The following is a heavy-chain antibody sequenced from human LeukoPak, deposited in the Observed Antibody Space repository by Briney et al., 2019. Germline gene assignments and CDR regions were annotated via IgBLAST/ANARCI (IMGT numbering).Heavy chain of an antibody. D-gene: IGHD3-3*01. J-gene: IGHJ3*02. CDR2: ISGSAVIT. Sequence: GGSLRLSCVASGFTFSSRDWMTWVRQAPGKGLEWVSDISGSAVITFYADSVKGRFTISRDNSKNTLYLQMNSLRAEDTALYYCAKSRLSGINDAFDIWGQGTMVTVSS. CDR1: GFTFSSRDW. CDR3: AKSRLSGINDAFDI. V-gene: IGHV3-23*01.